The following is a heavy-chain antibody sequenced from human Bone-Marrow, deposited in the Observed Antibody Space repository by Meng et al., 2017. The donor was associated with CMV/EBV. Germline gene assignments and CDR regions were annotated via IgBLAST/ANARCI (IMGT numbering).Heavy chain of an antibody. CDR1: GFSLSTSGMC. D-gene: IGHD1-20*01. J-gene: IGHJ4*02. CDR2: IDWDDDK. V-gene: IGHV2-70*20. Sequence: SGPTLVKPPQTLTLTCTFSGFSLSTSGMCVSWVRQPPGKALEWLALIDWDDDKYYRTSLKTRLTISKDTSKNQVVLTMTNMDPVDTATYYCAQIQYNWKPYSDYWGQGTLVTVSS. CDR3: AQIQYNWKPYSDY.